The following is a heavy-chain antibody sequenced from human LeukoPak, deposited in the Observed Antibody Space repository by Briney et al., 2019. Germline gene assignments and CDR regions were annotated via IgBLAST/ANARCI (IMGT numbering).Heavy chain of an antibody. V-gene: IGHV3-21*01. CDR3: ARRATTERGHSYGLDF. J-gene: IGHJ4*02. CDR2: ISSSSSYI. D-gene: IGHD5-18*01. CDR1: GLTFSSYS. Sequence: GGSLRLSCAASGLTFSSYSMNWVRQAPGKGLEWVSSISSSSSYIYYADSVKGRFTISRDNAKNSLYLQMNSLRAEDTAMYYCARRATTERGHSYGLDFWGQGTLVTVSS.